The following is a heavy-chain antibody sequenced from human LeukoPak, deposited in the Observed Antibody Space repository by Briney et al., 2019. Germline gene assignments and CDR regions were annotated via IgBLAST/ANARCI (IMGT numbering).Heavy chain of an antibody. V-gene: IGHV1-69*13. CDR1: GGTFSSYI. Sequence: ASVKVSCKASGGTFSSYIITWVRQAPGQGLEWMGRIIPIFGTPDYAQKFQGRVTITADESTSTAYMELSRLRFEDTAVYYCARSRHRYYDFWSGYLRYYYYYMDVWGKGTTVTVSS. J-gene: IGHJ6*03. CDR3: ARSRHRYYDFWSGYLRYYYYYMDV. CDR2: IIPIFGTP. D-gene: IGHD3-3*01.